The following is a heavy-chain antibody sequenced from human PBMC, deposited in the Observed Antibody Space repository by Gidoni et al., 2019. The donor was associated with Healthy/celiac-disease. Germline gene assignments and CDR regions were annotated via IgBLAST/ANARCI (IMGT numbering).Heavy chain of an antibody. CDR3: AKDLRAHDYGDYXDX. CDR2: ISWNSGSI. Sequence: EVQLVESGGGLVQPGRSLRLSCAASGFTFDDYAMHWVRQAPGKGLEWVSGISWNSGSIGYADSVKGRFTISRDNAKNSLYLQMNSLRAEDTALYYCAKDLRAHDYGDYXDXWGQGTLVTVS. D-gene: IGHD4-17*01. V-gene: IGHV3-9*01. J-gene: IGHJ4*02. CDR1: GFTFDDYA.